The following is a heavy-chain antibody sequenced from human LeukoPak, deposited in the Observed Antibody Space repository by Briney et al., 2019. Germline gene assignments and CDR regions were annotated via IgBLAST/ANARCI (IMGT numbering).Heavy chain of an antibody. CDR2: ISYDGSNK. J-gene: IGHJ4*02. Sequence: QPGGSLRLSCAASGFTFSSYGMHWVRQAPGKGLEWVAVISYDGSNKYYADSVKGRFTISRDNGKNSLYLQMSSLRAEDTAVYYCARGSGGVGAALHYWGQGTLVTVPS. CDR1: GFTFSSYG. CDR3: ARGSGGVGAALHY. V-gene: IGHV3-30*03. D-gene: IGHD1-26*01.